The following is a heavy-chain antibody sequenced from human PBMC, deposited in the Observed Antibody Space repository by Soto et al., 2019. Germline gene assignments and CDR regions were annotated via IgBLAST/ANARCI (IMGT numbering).Heavy chain of an antibody. CDR1: GFTFSSYA. V-gene: IGHV3-23*01. CDR3: AKDLTGITMVRGGSR. D-gene: IGHD3-10*01. J-gene: IGHJ4*02. CDR2: ISGSGGST. Sequence: GWSLRLSCAASGFTFSSYAMSWVRQAPGKGLEWVSAISGSGGSTYYADSVKGRFTISRDNSKNTLYLQMNSLRAEDTAVYYCAKDLTGITMVRGGSRWGQGTLVTVSS.